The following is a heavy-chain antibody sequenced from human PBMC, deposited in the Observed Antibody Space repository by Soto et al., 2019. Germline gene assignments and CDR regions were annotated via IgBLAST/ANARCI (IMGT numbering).Heavy chain of an antibody. J-gene: IGHJ6*02. D-gene: IGHD6-19*01. V-gene: IGHV1-69*02. CDR3: ATPPSPVAGGMDV. Sequence: QVQLVQSGAEVKKPGSSVKVSCKASGGTFSSYTISWVRQAPGQGLEWMGRIIPILGIANYAQKFQGRVTITADKSTSTAYMELSSLRSEDTAVYYCATPPSPVAGGMDVWGQGTTVTVSS. CDR2: IIPILGIA. CDR1: GGTFSSYT.